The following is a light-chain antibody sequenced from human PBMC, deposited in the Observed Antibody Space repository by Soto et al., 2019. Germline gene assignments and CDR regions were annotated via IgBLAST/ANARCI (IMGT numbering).Light chain of an antibody. Sequence: QSALTQPASVSGSPGQSITISCTGTSSDVGGYNYVSWYQQHPGKAPKIMIYDVSNRPSGVSNRFSGSKSGNTASLTISVVQAEDEADYYCSSYTSSSTLGVFGTGTKLTVL. J-gene: IGLJ1*01. V-gene: IGLV2-14*01. CDR3: SSYTSSSTLGV. CDR1: SSDVGGYNY. CDR2: DVS.